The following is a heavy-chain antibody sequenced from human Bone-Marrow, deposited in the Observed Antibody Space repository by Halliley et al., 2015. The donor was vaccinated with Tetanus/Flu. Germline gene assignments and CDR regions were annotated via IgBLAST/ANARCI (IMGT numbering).Heavy chain of an antibody. CDR1: GESFSGYY. CDR2: INHSGST. Sequence: TLSLTCAVYGESFSGYYWNWIRQPPGKGLEWIGEINHSGSTNYNPSLKSRVTISVDTSKNQISLNLTSVTAADTAVYYCARAVWQRLPPFHYYYAMAVWGRGTTVTVSS. CDR3: ARAVWQRLPPFHYYYAMAV. J-gene: IGHJ6*02. V-gene: IGHV4-34*01. D-gene: IGHD5-12*01.